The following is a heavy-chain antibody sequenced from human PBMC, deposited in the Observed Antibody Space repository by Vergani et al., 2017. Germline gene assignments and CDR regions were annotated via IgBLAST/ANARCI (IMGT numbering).Heavy chain of an antibody. D-gene: IGHD4-11*01. V-gene: IGHV4-34*01. CDR3: ARVNTETNGHLYYYYYMDV. CDR1: GGSFTSYH. J-gene: IGHJ6*03. Sequence: QVQLQQWGGGLLKPSETLSLTCVVNGGSFTSYHWTWIRQSPGEGREWVGDIDHTGRPDYNPSLKSRLTMSVAKSRNQFSLTLNSVTATDTAIYFCARVNTETNGHLYYYYYMDVWGQGTAVTVS. CDR2: IDHTGRP.